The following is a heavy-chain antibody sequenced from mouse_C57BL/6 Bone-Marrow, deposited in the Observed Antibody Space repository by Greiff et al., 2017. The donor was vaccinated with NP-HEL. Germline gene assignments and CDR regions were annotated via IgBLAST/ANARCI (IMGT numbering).Heavy chain of an antibody. CDR3: ARRQLRPPYAMDY. Sequence: QVQLKQSGAELAKPGASVKLSCKASGYTFTSYWMHWVKQRPGQGLEWIGYINPSSGYTKYNQKFKDKATLTADKSSSTAYMQLSSLTYEDSAVYYCARRQLRPPYAMDYWGQGTSVTVSS. CDR2: INPSSGYT. J-gene: IGHJ4*01. CDR1: GYTFTSYW. V-gene: IGHV1-7*01. D-gene: IGHD3-2*02.